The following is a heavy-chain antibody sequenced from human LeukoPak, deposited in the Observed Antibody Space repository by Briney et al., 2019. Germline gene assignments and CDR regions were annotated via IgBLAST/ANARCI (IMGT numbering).Heavy chain of an antibody. CDR2: ISGSGGST. CDR1: GFTFSSYA. V-gene: IGHV3-23*01. CDR3: AKAMTGSTYYFDS. Sequence: GGSLRLSCAASGFTFSSYAMNWVRQAPGEGLEWVSVISGSGGSTSCADSVKGRFTISRDNSKDTLYLQMNSLRAEDSAIYYCAKAMTGSTYYFDSWGQGTLVTVSS. D-gene: IGHD3-9*01. J-gene: IGHJ4*02.